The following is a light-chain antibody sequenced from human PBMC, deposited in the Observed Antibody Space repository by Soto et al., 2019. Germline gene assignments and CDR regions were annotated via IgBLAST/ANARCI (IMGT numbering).Light chain of an antibody. CDR3: QQYGSSCAP. CDR2: GAS. V-gene: IGKV3-20*01. J-gene: IGKJ1*01. Sequence: EIVLTQPPGTLSLSPGATATLSCRASQSVSSSYLARYQLKPGQSPRLLMYGASSRATGIPERISGRGSGKDFTLSNSSVELEDVAVYQCQQYGSSCAPVGQGTEVQI. CDR1: QSVSSSY.